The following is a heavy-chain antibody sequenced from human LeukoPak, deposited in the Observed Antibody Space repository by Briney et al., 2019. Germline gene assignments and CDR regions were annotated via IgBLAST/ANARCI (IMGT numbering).Heavy chain of an antibody. CDR2: IFYSGTT. Sequence: SETLSLTCTVSGGSISSHFWSWIRQPPGKGLEWIGYIFYSGTTKYNPSLRSRVTISADTSKNQFSLKLSSVTAADTAVYYCARSFYSSSWHDYWGQGTLVTVSS. J-gene: IGHJ4*02. D-gene: IGHD6-13*01. V-gene: IGHV4-59*11. CDR3: ARSFYSSSWHDY. CDR1: GGSISSHF.